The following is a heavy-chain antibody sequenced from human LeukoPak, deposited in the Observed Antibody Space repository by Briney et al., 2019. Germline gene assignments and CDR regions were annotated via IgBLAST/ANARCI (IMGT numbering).Heavy chain of an antibody. CDR3: ARDGAAAGTGGNWFDP. J-gene: IGHJ5*02. Sequence: ASVKVSCKASGYTFTGYYLHWVRQAPGQGLEWMGIINPSGGSTNYAQKFQGRVTMTRDMSTSTVYMELSSLRSEDTAMYYCARDGAAAGTGGNWFDPWGQGTLVTVSS. CDR1: GYTFTGYY. CDR2: INPSGGST. V-gene: IGHV1-46*01. D-gene: IGHD6-13*01.